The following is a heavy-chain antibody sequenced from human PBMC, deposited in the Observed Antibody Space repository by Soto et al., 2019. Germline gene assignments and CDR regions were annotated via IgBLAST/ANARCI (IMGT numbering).Heavy chain of an antibody. CDR3: ARAVGSKTIFGVVIMSNYYYYMDV. Sequence: APVKVSCKSSRLTFTSDALHSVRQGNGQGLEWGGWMNPNSGNTGYAQKFQGRVTMTRNTSISTAYMELSSLRSEDTAVYYCARAVGSKTIFGVVIMSNYYYYMDVWGKGTTVTVSS. D-gene: IGHD3-3*01. CDR1: RLTFTSDA. V-gene: IGHV1-8*02. CDR2: MNPNSGNT. J-gene: IGHJ6*03.